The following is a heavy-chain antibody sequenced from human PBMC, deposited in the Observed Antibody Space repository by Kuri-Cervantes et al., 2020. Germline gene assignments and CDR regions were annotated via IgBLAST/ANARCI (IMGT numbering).Heavy chain of an antibody. D-gene: IGHD3-10*01. CDR1: GFTFSSYW. Sequence: GGSLRLSCAASGFTFSSYWMHWVRQAPGKGLVWVSVISGSGGSTYYADSVKGRFTISRDNSKNTLYLQMNSLRVEDTAVYYCAKPFMVRGGSITQSFDPWGQGTLVTVSS. V-gene: IGHV3-23*01. J-gene: IGHJ5*02. CDR3: AKPFMVRGGSITQSFDP. CDR2: ISGSGGST.